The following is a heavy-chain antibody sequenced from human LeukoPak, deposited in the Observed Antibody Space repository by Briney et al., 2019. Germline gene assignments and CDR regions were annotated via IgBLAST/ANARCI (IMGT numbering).Heavy chain of an antibody. Sequence: GESLKISCKGSGYSFTSYWIGWVRQMPGKGLEWMGIIYPGDSDTRYSPPFQGQVTISADKSISTAYMQWSSLKASDTAMYYCARREGGGNSYGSFDYWGQGTLVTVYS. D-gene: IGHD5-18*01. CDR3: ARREGGGNSYGSFDY. J-gene: IGHJ4*02. CDR1: GYSFTSYW. CDR2: IYPGDSDT. V-gene: IGHV5-51*01.